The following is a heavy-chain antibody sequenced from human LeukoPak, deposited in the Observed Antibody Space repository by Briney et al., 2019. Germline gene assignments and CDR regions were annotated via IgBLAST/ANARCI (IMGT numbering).Heavy chain of an antibody. Sequence: GGSLRLSCAASGFTFSSYSMNWVRQAPGKGLEWVSSISSSRSYIYYADSVKGRFTISRDNAKNSLYLQMNSLRAEDTAVYYCARQGSSDAFDIWGQGTMVTVSS. J-gene: IGHJ3*02. CDR2: ISSSRSYI. V-gene: IGHV3-21*01. D-gene: IGHD6-6*01. CDR3: ARQGSSDAFDI. CDR1: GFTFSSYS.